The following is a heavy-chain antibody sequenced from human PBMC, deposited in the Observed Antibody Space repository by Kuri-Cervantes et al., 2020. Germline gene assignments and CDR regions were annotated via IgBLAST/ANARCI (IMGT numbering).Heavy chain of an antibody. J-gene: IGHJ3*02. V-gene: IGHV3-21*06. CDR1: GFTFSSYS. D-gene: IGHD2-2*01. CDR2: ISSSSYI. Sequence: GGSLRLSCAASGFTFSSYSMNWVRQAPGEGLEWVSSISSSSYIYYADSVRGRFTISRDNAKNTLYLQMNSLRAEDTAVYYCARDRPRVLIPTAIVAFDIWGQGTMVTVSS. CDR3: ARDRPRVLIPTAIVAFDI.